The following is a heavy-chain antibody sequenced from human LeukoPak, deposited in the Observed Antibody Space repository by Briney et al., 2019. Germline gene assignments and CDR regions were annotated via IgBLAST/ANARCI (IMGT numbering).Heavy chain of an antibody. Sequence: GGSLRLSCAASGFTFSSYAMHWARQAPGKGLEWVSGISSSGSGGNTYYADSVKGRFTISRDSSKNTLFLHMNTLRAEDTAIYYCAKDRTVGASYWYFDLWGRGTLVTVSS. CDR2: ISSSGSGGNT. J-gene: IGHJ2*01. D-gene: IGHD1-26*01. CDR1: GFTFSSYA. CDR3: AKDRTVGASYWYFDL. V-gene: IGHV3-23*01.